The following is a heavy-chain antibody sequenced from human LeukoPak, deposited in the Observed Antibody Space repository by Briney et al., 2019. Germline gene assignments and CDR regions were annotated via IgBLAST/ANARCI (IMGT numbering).Heavy chain of an antibody. D-gene: IGHD3-22*01. CDR2: TYYRSKWYN. CDR3: ARDPHYYDSSGYFDY. Sequence: SQTLSLTCALSGDSVSSNSAAWNWVRQSPSRGLEWLGRTYYRSKWYNDYAVSVKSRITINPDTSKNQFSLQLNSVTPEDTAVYYCARDPHYYDSSGYFDYWGQGTLVTVSS. CDR1: GDSVSSNSAA. V-gene: IGHV6-1*01. J-gene: IGHJ4*02.